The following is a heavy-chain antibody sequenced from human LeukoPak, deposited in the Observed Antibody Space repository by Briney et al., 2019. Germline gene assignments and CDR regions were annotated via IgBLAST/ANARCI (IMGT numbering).Heavy chain of an antibody. CDR1: GGSISSYY. CDR3: ASTTSYGDYSYYFDY. V-gene: IGHV4-59*01. D-gene: IGHD4-17*01. J-gene: IGHJ4*02. Sequence: SETLSLTCTVSGGSISSYYWSWIRQPPGKGLEWIGYIYYSGSTNYNPSLKSRVTISEDTSKNQFSLKLSSVTAADTAVYYCASTTSYGDYSYYFDYWGQGTLVTVSS. CDR2: IYYSGST.